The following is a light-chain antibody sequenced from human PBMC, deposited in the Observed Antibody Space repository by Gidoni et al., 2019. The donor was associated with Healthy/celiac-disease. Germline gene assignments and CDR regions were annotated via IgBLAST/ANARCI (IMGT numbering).Light chain of an antibody. J-gene: IGKJ1*01. Sequence: EIELTQSPATLSLSPGERATLSCRASQSFSSYLAWYQQKPGQAPRLLIYDASNRATGIPARFSGSGSVTDFTLTISSLEPEDFAVYYCQQRSNWPPWTFGQGTKVEIK. CDR1: QSFSSY. V-gene: IGKV3-11*01. CDR3: QQRSNWPPWT. CDR2: DAS.